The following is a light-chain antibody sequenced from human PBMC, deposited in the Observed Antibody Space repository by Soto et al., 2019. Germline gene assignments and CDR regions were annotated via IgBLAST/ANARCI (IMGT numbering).Light chain of an antibody. CDR1: QSISNY. CDR3: QQYNSYSRT. Sequence: DIQMTQSPSTLSASVGDRVTITCRASQSISNYLAWYQQKPGKAPNLLIYGASSLESGVPSRFSGSGSGTEFTLTISSLQPDDFATYYCQQYNSYSRTFGQGTKVEIK. CDR2: GAS. V-gene: IGKV1-5*03. J-gene: IGKJ1*01.